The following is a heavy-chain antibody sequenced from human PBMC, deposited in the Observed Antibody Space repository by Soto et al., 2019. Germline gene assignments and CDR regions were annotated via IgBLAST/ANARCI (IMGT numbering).Heavy chain of an antibody. CDR1: GGSISSYY. CDR3: ARDLWGYCGADCYPLDV. V-gene: IGHV4-59*01. CDR2: MYNTGST. D-gene: IGHD2-21*02. Sequence: QVRLQESGPGLVKPSETLSLTCTVSGGSISSYYWSWIRQPPGKGLEWIGYMYNTGSTIYNPSLKSRVTRSVDTSQNQFALKLNSVTAADTAVYYCARDLWGYCGADCYPLDVWGQGTTVTVSS. J-gene: IGHJ6*02.